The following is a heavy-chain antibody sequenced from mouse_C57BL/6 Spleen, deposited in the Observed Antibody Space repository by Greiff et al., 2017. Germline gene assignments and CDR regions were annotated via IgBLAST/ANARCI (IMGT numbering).Heavy chain of an antibody. CDR2: IHPNSGST. D-gene: IGHD1-1*01. CDR1: GYTFTSYW. V-gene: IGHV1-64*01. J-gene: IGHJ3*01. Sequence: QVHVKQPGAELVKPGASVKLSCKASGYTFTSYWMHWVKQRPGQGLEWIGMIHPNSGSTNYNEKFKSKATLTVDKSSSTAYMQLSSLTSEDSAVYYCARSLATTVFAYWGQGTLVTVSA. CDR3: ARSLATTVFAY.